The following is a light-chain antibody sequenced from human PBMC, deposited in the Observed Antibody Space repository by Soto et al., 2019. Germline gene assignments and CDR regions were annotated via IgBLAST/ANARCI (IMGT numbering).Light chain of an antibody. CDR2: GAS. CDR3: QQFSSYPLT. V-gene: IGKV3-20*01. J-gene: IGKJ4*01. CDR1: QSVSSY. Sequence: EILLTQSPATLSLSPGERATLSCRASQSVSSYLAWYQQKPGQAPRLLIYGASSRATGIPDRFSGSGSGTDFTLTISRLEPEDFAVYYCQQFSSYPLTFGGGTKVDIK.